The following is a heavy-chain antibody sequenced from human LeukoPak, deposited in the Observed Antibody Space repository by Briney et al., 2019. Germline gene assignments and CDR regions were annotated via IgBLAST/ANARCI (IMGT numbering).Heavy chain of an antibody. D-gene: IGHD1-14*01. Sequence: GGSLRLSCAASGFTFSGYAMTWARQAPGKGLEWVAVISYDGSNKYYADSVKGRFTISKDNSKNTLYLQMNSLRAEDTAVYYCANGFGMAFDYWGQGTLVTVSS. CDR3: ANGFGMAFDY. V-gene: IGHV3-30*18. CDR1: GFTFSGYA. CDR2: ISYDGSNK. J-gene: IGHJ4*02.